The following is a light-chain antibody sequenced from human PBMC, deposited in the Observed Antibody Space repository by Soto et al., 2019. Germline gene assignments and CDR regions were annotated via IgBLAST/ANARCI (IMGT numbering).Light chain of an antibody. CDR3: ATWDDSLDVHV. Sequence: QSVLTQPPSASGTPGQRVTISCSGSSSNIGSNYVSWYQHLPGAAPKLLIYRSDQRPSGVPDRFSGSKSGTSASLAISGLQSEDEAHYYCATWDDSLDVHVFGTGTKLTVL. J-gene: IGLJ1*01. V-gene: IGLV1-44*01. CDR1: SSNIGSNY. CDR2: RSD.